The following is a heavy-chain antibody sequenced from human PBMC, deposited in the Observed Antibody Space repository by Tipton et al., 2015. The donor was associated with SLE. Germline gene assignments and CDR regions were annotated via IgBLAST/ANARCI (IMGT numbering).Heavy chain of an antibody. CDR1: GFTFSSYW. J-gene: IGHJ3*02. CDR2: IKQDGSEK. Sequence: SLRLSCAASGFTFSSYWMSWVRQAPGKGLEWVANIKQDGSEKYFVDSVKGRFTISRDNSKNTLYLQMNSLRAEDTAVYYCAKGEDYGDYVWNAFDIWGQGTMVTVSS. D-gene: IGHD4-17*01. CDR3: AKGEDYGDYVWNAFDI. V-gene: IGHV3-7*01.